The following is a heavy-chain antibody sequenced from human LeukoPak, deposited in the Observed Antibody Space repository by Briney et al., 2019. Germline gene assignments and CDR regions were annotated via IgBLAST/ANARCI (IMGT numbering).Heavy chain of an antibody. CDR3: AKAKGSFYGDYYFDY. CDR2: ISYDGSNK. V-gene: IGHV3-30*18. D-gene: IGHD4-17*01. Sequence: PGRSLRLSCAASGFTFSSYGMHWVRQAPGKGLEWVAVISYDGSNKYYADSVKGRFTISRDNSKNTLYLQMNSLRAKDTAVYYCAKAKGSFYGDYYFDYWGQGTLVTVSS. J-gene: IGHJ4*02. CDR1: GFTFSSYG.